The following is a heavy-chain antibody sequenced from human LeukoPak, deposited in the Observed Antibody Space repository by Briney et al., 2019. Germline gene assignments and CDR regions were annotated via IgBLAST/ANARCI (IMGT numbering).Heavy chain of an antibody. CDR1: GYSFTSYW. V-gene: IGHV5-51*01. J-gene: IGHJ5*02. Sequence: GESLKISCKGSGYSFTSYWIGWVRQMPGEGLEWMGIIYPGDSDTRYSPSFQGQVTISADKSISTAYLQWSSLKASDTAMYYCARRRGSGWTGFNWFDPWGQGTLVTVSS. CDR2: IYPGDSDT. CDR3: ARRRGSGWTGFNWFDP. D-gene: IGHD6-19*01.